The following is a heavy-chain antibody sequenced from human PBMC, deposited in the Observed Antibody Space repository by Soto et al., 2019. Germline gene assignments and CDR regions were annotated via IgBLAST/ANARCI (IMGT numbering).Heavy chain of an antibody. CDR1: GGSISSSSYY. CDR3: ARQSSAYYGSGSYYRRGNWFDP. Sequence: PSETLSLTCPVSGGSISSSSYYWGWIRQPPGKGLEWIGSIYYSGSTYYNPSLKSRVTISVDTSKNQFSLKLSSVTAADTAVYYCARQSSAYYGSGSYYRRGNWFDPWGQGTLVTVSS. CDR2: IYYSGST. J-gene: IGHJ5*02. D-gene: IGHD3-10*01. V-gene: IGHV4-39*01.